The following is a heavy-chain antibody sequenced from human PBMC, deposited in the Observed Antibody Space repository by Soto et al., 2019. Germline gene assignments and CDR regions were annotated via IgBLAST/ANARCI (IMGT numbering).Heavy chain of an antibody. Sequence: GESLKISCKGSGYSFTKYWIGWVRQMPGKGLEWMAIIYPDESDTRYSPSFQGQVTISADNSISTAYLQMNSLRAEDTAVYYCTRDSGYEPNGYYGMDVWGQGTTVTVS. CDR1: GYSFTKYW. J-gene: IGHJ6*02. CDR2: IYPDESDT. CDR3: TRDSGYEPNGYYGMDV. D-gene: IGHD5-12*01. V-gene: IGHV5-51*01.